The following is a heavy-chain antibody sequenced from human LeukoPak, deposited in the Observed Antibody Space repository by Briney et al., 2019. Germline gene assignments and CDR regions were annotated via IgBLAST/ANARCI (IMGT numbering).Heavy chain of an antibody. D-gene: IGHD4-11*01. J-gene: IGHJ4*02. Sequence: SETLSLTCTVSGGSISSNSYYWGWIRQPPGKDLEWIGSIYYSGSTYYNPSLKSRVTISVDTSKNQFSLKLSSVTAADTAVYYCARRERLHRFRYWGQGTLVTVSS. V-gene: IGHV4-39*07. CDR2: IYYSGST. CDR3: ARRERLHRFRY. CDR1: GGSISSNSYY.